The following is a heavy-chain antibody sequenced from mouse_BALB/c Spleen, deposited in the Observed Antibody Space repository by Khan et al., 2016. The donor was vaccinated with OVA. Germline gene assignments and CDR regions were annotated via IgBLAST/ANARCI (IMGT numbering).Heavy chain of an antibody. Sequence: VQLQQSGAELAKPGASVKMSCKASGYTFSNYWIHWVKQRPGQGLEWIGYINPSSGHTYYTQTFNDKATLTTDKSSSKAYMQLSSLTSEDSAVYYCARDRIDYWGQGTTLTVAS. CDR2: INPSSGHT. J-gene: IGHJ2*01. V-gene: IGHV1-7*01. CDR3: ARDRIDY. CDR1: GYTFSNYW.